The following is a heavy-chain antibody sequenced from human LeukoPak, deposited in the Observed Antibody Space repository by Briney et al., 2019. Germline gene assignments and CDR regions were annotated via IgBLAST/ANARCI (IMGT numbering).Heavy chain of an antibody. CDR3: ATNGGGDSGYGNFDY. Sequence: GGSLRLSCAASGFTFDDYAMHWVRHVPGKGLEWVSGISWNSDSIVQADSVKGRFTISRDNAKNSLYLQMNSLRAEDTALYYCATNGGGDSGYGNFDYWGQGTLVTVSS. V-gene: IGHV3-9*01. CDR1: GFTFDDYA. J-gene: IGHJ4*02. D-gene: IGHD5-12*01. CDR2: ISWNSDSI.